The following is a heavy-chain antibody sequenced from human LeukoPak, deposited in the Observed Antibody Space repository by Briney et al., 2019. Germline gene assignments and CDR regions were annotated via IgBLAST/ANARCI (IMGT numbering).Heavy chain of an antibody. J-gene: IGHJ4*02. CDR1: GLTFWNSA. CDR2: IKQDESEK. CDR3: ARDKIEGPTKLDY. D-gene: IGHD1-1*01. V-gene: IGHV3-7*01. Sequence: GGSLRLSCAASGLTFWNSAMSWVRRAPGKGLEWVANIKQDESEKYYVDSLKGRFTISRDNAKNSLYLQMNSLRAEDTAVYYCARDKIEGPTKLDYWGQGILVTVSS.